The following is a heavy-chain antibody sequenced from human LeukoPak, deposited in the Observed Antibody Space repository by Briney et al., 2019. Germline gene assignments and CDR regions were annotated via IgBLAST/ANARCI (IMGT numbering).Heavy chain of an antibody. D-gene: IGHD3-22*01. CDR2: IRYDGSNK. V-gene: IGHV3-30*02. Sequence: GGSLRLSCAASGFTFSSYGMHWVRQAPGKGLEWVAFIRYDGSNKYYADSVKGRFTISRDNSKNTLYLQMNSLRAEDTAVYYCAKEGSYYYDSSGYPSLGYFQHWRQGTLVTVSS. J-gene: IGHJ1*01. CDR3: AKEGSYYYDSSGYPSLGYFQH. CDR1: GFTFSSYG.